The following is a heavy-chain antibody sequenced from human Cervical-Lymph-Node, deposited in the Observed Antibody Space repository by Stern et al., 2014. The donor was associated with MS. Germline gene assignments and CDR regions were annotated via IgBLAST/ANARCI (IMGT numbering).Heavy chain of an antibody. D-gene: IGHD4-17*01. CDR2: INSYGRST. V-gene: IGHV3-74*01. CDR1: GFRFSSYW. CDR3: AKDLTVTTDCIDY. Sequence: EVQLVESGGGLGQPGGSLRLSCVASGFRFSSYWMHWVRQAPGKGLECVSRINSYGRSTSYADSVMGRFTISRDNAKNTLYLQMNSLRVEDTAVYYCAKDLTVTTDCIDYWGQGTLVTVSS. J-gene: IGHJ4*02.